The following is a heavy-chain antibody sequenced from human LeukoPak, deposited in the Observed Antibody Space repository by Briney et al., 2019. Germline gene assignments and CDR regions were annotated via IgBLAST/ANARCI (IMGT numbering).Heavy chain of an antibody. D-gene: IGHD3-10*01. Sequence: SETLSLTCTVSGGSISSSSYSWSWIRQPPGKGLEWIGYIYHSGSTYYNPSLKSRVTISVDRSKNQFSLKLSSVTAADTAVYYCARHISPYGSGEVGYWGQGTLVTVSS. V-gene: IGHV4-30-2*01. CDR3: ARHISPYGSGEVGY. CDR2: IYHSGST. CDR1: GGSISSSSYS. J-gene: IGHJ4*02.